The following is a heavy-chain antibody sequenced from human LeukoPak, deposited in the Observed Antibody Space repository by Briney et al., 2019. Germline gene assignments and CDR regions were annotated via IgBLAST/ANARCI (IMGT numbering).Heavy chain of an antibody. J-gene: IGHJ3*02. CDR1: GGSISSSGYY. D-gene: IGHD1-26*01. CDR2: ISSSSSYI. V-gene: IGHV3-21*01. Sequence: PSETLSLTCSVSGGSISSSGYYWNWIRQPPGKGLEWASSISSSSSYIYYADSVKGRFTISRDNAKNSLYLQMNSLRAEDTAVYYCARDIVGAGGVAFDIWSQGTMVTVSS. CDR3: ARDIVGAGGVAFDI.